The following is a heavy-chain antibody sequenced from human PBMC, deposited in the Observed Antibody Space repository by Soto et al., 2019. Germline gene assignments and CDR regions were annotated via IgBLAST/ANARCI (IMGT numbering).Heavy chain of an antibody. Sequence: TSETLSLTCTVSGGSISSSSYYCGWIRQPPGKGLEWIGSIYYSGSTYYNPSLKSRVTISVDTSKNQFSLKLSSVTAADTAVYYCARHWLLVTGWFDPWGQGTLVTVSS. J-gene: IGHJ5*02. V-gene: IGHV4-39*01. CDR1: GGSISSSSYY. D-gene: IGHD5-12*01. CDR3: ARHWLLVTGWFDP. CDR2: IYYSGST.